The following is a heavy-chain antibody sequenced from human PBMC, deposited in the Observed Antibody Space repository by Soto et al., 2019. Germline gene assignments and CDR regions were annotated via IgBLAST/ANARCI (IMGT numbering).Heavy chain of an antibody. V-gene: IGHV3-23*01. CDR3: AKTNYDFWSGYFGY. J-gene: IGHJ4*02. D-gene: IGHD3-3*01. Sequence: GSLRLSWAASGFTFSTYAMSWVRQAPGKGLEWVSAISGSGGSTYYADSVKGRFTISRDNSKNTLYLQMNSLRAEDTAVYYCAKTNYDFWSGYFGYWGQGTLVTVSS. CDR2: ISGSGGST. CDR1: GFTFSTYA.